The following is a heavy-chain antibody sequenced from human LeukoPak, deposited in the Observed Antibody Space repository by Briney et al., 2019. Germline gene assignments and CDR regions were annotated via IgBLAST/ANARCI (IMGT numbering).Heavy chain of an antibody. J-gene: IGHJ5*02. CDR3: AREPYSYEGYNLFDP. V-gene: IGHV3-7*01. CDR2: IKQDGSEK. CDR1: GFTFSSYW. Sequence: GGSLRLSCAASGFTFSSYWMSWVRQAPGKGLEWVANIKQDGSEKYYVDSVKGRFTISRDNAKNSLYLQMNSLRAEDTAVYSCAREPYSYEGYNLFDPWGQGTLVTVSS. D-gene: IGHD5-18*01.